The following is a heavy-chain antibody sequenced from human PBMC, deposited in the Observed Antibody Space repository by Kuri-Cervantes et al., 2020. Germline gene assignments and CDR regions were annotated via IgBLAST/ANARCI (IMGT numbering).Heavy chain of an antibody. Sequence: LSLTCAASGFTFSSYSMNWVRQAPGKGLEWVSSISSSSSYIYYADSVKGRFTISRDNSKNTLYLQMNSLRAEDTAVYYCARDPKEFSFDYWGQGTLVTVSS. V-gene: IGHV3-21*04. D-gene: IGHD2/OR15-2a*01. J-gene: IGHJ4*02. CDR1: GFTFSSYS. CDR2: ISSSSSYI. CDR3: ARDPKEFSFDY.